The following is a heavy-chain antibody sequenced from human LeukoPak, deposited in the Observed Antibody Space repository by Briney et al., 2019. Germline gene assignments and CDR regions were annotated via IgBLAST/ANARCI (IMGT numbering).Heavy chain of an antibody. CDR3: AREDTALVIAY. CDR2: MWYDGSNK. V-gene: IGHV3-33*08. J-gene: IGHJ4*02. D-gene: IGHD5-18*01. CDR1: GFTFSSYW. Sequence: GGSLRLSCAASGFTFSSYWMHWVRQAPGKGLEWVAIMWYDGSNKYYTDSVKGRFTISRDNSKNTLYLQMNSLRVEDTAVYYCAREDTALVIAYWGQGTLVTVSS.